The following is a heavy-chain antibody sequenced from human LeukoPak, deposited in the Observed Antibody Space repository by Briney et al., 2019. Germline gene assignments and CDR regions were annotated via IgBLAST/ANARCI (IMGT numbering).Heavy chain of an antibody. CDR3: ARDPLTNDAFDI. CDR1: GDSVSSNNAA. J-gene: IGHJ3*02. D-gene: IGHD1-1*01. V-gene: IGHV6-1*01. CDR2: TYYRSKWYN. Sequence: SQTLSLTCAISGDSVSSNNAAWNWIRQSPSRGLEWLGRTYYRSKWYNDYAVSMESRITFNPDTSKNHFSLQLNSVTPEDTAVYYCARDPLTNDAFDIRGQGTMVTVSS.